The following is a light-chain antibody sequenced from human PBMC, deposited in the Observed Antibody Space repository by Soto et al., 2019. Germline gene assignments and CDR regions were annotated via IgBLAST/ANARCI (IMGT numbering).Light chain of an antibody. Sequence: IVMTQSPATLSVSPGERATLSCRASQSVGTNLAWYQHRPGQAPRLLIHGASTRATGIPARFSGSGSGTEFTLTISNLQSEDLAVYYCQHYNNWPPWTFGQGTKVEIK. J-gene: IGKJ1*01. CDR3: QHYNNWPPWT. CDR2: GAS. CDR1: QSVGTN. V-gene: IGKV3-15*01.